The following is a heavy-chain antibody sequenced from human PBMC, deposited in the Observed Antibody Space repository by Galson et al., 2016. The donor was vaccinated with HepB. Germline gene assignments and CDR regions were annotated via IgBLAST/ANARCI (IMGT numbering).Heavy chain of an antibody. D-gene: IGHD4-17*01. CDR3: ARDYGDYAGY. J-gene: IGHJ4*02. Sequence: SVKVSCKASGYTLTGYYIYWVRQAPGQGHEWMGWINPSSGGANYAQKFQGRVTMTRDPSMSTAYMELSRLRSDDTAVYYCARDYGDYAGYWGQGTLVTVSS. CDR2: INPSSGGA. V-gene: IGHV1-2*02. CDR1: GYTLTGYY.